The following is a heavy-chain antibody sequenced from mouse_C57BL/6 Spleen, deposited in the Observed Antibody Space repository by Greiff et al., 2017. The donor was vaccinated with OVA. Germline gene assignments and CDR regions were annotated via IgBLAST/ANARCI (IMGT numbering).Heavy chain of an antibody. D-gene: IGHD3-2*02. Sequence: EVKLMESGGGLVKPGGSLKLSCAASGFTFSDYGMHWVRQAPEKGLEWVAYISSGSSTIYYADTVKGRFTISRDNAKNTLFLQMTSLRSEDTALYYCARQLRLRDYFDYWGQGTTLTVSS. V-gene: IGHV5-17*01. CDR3: ARQLRLRDYFDY. J-gene: IGHJ2*01. CDR1: GFTFSDYG. CDR2: ISSGSSTI.